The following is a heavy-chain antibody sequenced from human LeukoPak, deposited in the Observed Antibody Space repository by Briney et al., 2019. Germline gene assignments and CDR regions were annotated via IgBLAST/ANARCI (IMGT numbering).Heavy chain of an antibody. CDR2: INPNSGGT. CDR1: GYTFTGYY. J-gene: IGHJ4*02. CDR3: ARHSHCSNTSCYLFEY. Sequence: ASVKVSCKASGYTFTGYYMHWVRQAPGQGLEWMGWINPNSGGTNYAQKFQGWVTMTRDTSISTAYMELSRLRSDDTAVYYCARHSHCSNTSCYLFEYWGQGALVTVSS. D-gene: IGHD2-2*01. V-gene: IGHV1-2*04.